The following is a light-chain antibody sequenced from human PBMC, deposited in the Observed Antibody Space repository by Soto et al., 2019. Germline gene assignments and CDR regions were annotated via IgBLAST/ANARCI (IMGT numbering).Light chain of an antibody. CDR3: QQYYSTPLT. CDR2: CAS. V-gene: IGKV4-1*01. Sequence: DIVLTQSPDSLAVSLGERATINWKSSQSVXYSSNNKNYLAWYQQKPGQPPKLLIYCASTRESGVPDRFSGSGSGTDFTLTSSSLQAEDVAVYYCQQYYSTPLTFGGGTKVDIK. CDR1: QSVXYSSNNKNY. J-gene: IGKJ4*01.